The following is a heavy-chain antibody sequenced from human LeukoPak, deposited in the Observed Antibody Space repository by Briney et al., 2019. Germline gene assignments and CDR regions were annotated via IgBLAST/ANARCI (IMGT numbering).Heavy chain of an antibody. J-gene: IGHJ4*02. V-gene: IGHV4-59*01. Sequence: PSETLSLTCTVSGGSISSYYWSWIRQPPGKGLEWIGYIYYSGSTNYNPSLKSRVTISVDTSKNQFSLKLSSVTAADTAVYYCARGDDFWSGPSWPSATLGYWGQGTLVTVSS. CDR3: ARGDDFWSGPSWPSATLGY. CDR1: GGSISSYY. D-gene: IGHD3-3*01. CDR2: IYYSGST.